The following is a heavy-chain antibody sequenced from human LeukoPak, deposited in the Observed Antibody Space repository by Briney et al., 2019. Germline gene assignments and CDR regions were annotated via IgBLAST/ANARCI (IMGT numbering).Heavy chain of an antibody. J-gene: IGHJ4*02. CDR1: GGSISSSNW. CDR3: ARLSAYSRSSGPIDY. V-gene: IGHV4-4*02. CDR2: IYHSGST. Sequence: KPSETLSLTCAVSGGSISSSNWWSWVRQPPGKGLEWIGEIYHSGSTNYNPSLKSRITISVDTSKNQFSLKLSSVTAADTAVYYCARLSAYSRSSGPIDYWGQGTLVTVSS. D-gene: IGHD6-6*01.